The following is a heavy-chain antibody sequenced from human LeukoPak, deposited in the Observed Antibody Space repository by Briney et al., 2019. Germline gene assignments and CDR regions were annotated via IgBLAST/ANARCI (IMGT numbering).Heavy chain of an antibody. CDR3: AKDIASAWYGDYFDY. CDR2: ISGSGGST. J-gene: IGHJ4*02. D-gene: IGHD6-19*01. V-gene: IGHV3-23*01. CDR1: GFTVSSNY. Sequence: GGSLRLSCAASGFTVSSNYMSWVRQAPGKGLEWVSTISGSGGSTYYADSVKGRFTISRDNSKNTLYLQMNSLRAEDTAVYHCAKDIASAWYGDYFDYWGQGTLVTVSS.